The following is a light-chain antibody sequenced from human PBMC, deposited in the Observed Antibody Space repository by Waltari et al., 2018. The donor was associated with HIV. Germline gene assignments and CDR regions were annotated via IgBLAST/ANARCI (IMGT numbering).Light chain of an antibody. CDR1: KRAIGYYNY. CDR3: SSLTNSATLSVL. J-gene: IGLJ3*02. V-gene: IGLV2-14*01. CDR2: EVS. Sequence: QFALTQPASVSGSPGQSITVSCTGTKRAIGYYNYVSWYQQHPGKAPKLIIYEVSNRPSGVSNRFSGSKSGNTASLTISGLQAEDEADYFCSSLTNSATLSVLFGGGTKLTVL.